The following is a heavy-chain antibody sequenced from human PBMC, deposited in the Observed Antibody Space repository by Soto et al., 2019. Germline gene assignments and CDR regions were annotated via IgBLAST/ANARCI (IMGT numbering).Heavy chain of an antibody. J-gene: IGHJ6*02. CDR2: ISGHNGRT. D-gene: IGHD2-8*01. CDR3: ARDNGGLARYYYSGLDV. V-gene: IGHV1-18*01. Sequence: QVQLVQSAAEVKKPGASVKVSCKTSGYSFSSNGLSWLRQAPGQRFEWMGWISGHNGRTNYAQQFQGRVTMTTDTSTSTAYMELRSLTSDDTAVYFCARDNGGLARYYYSGLDVWGQGTTVTVSS. CDR1: GYSFSSNG.